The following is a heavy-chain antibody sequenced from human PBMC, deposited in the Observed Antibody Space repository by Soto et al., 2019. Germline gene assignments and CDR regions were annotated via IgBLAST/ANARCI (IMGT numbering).Heavy chain of an antibody. CDR1: GGSISSGGYY. CDR2: IYYSGST. D-gene: IGHD3-22*01. Sequence: PSETLSLTCTVSGGSISSGGYYWSWIRQHPGKGLEWIGYIYYSGSTYYNPSLKSRVTISVDTSKNQFSLKLSSVTAADTAVYYCTKGPPTYYYDSSGQPGYYYGMDVWGQGTTVTVSS. CDR3: TKGPPTYYYDSSGQPGYYYGMDV. J-gene: IGHJ6*02. V-gene: IGHV4-31*03.